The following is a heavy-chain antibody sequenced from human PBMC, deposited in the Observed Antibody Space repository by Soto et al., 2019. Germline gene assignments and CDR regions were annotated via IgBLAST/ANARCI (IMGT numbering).Heavy chain of an antibody. CDR1: GGSISSSSYY. D-gene: IGHD3-10*01. CDR2: IYYSGST. V-gene: IGHV4-39*01. CDR3: ARHQDGLLWFGELLGVADAFDI. Sequence: QLQLQESGPGLVKPSETLSLTCTVSGGSISSSSYYWGWIRQPPGKGLEWIGSIYYSGSTYYNPSLKSRVTISVDTYKNQFSLKLSSVNAADTAVYYCARHQDGLLWFGELLGVADAFDIWGQGTMVTVSS. J-gene: IGHJ3*02.